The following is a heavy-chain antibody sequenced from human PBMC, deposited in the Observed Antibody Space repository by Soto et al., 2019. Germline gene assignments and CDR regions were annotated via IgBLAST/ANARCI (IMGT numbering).Heavy chain of an antibody. Sequence: ASVKVSCKASGYTFINFFIHRVRLAPGQGLEWAGIINPSGGATTYPQKFQGRVTMTRDTSTSTVYMDVSSLRFDDTAVYYCARSHCSGGSCYLGAFDIWGQGTMVTVSS. J-gene: IGHJ3*02. V-gene: IGHV1-46*01. CDR1: GYTFINFF. D-gene: IGHD2-15*01. CDR2: INPSGGAT. CDR3: ARSHCSGGSCYLGAFDI.